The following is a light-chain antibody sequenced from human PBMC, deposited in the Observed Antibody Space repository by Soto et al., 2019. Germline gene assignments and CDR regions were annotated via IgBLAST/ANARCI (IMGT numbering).Light chain of an antibody. CDR3: QSYASSLSANFV. J-gene: IGLJ1*01. CDR2: EVS. Sequence: QSALTQPASVSGSPGQSITISCTGTSSDVGGYKYVSWHQLHPGKAPKLIIYEVSNRPSGVSNRFSGSKSGNTASLTISGLQAEDEADYYCQSYASSLSANFVFGTGTKLTVL. V-gene: IGLV2-14*01. CDR1: SSDVGGYKY.